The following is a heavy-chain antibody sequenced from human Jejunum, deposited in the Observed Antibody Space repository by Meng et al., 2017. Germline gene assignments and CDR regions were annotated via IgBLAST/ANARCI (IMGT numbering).Heavy chain of an antibody. Sequence: VRRVEFGGCGVQPGRSLRLSFAASGFNFHGYAMHGVRQAPGKGLEWVAGVSFDGTDTFYADSVKGRFTISRDNSKNTLFLQMNGLRAEDTAMYYCARSGGFSSEYPWGQGTLVTASS. D-gene: IGHD3-22*01. CDR1: GFNFHGYA. CDR3: ARSGGFSSEYP. J-gene: IGHJ5*02. V-gene: IGHV3-30*17. CDR2: VSFDGTDT.